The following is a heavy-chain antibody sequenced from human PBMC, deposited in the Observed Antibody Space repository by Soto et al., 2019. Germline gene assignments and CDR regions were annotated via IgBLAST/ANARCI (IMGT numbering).Heavy chain of an antibody. D-gene: IGHD2-15*01. J-gene: IGHJ2*01. CDR2: INPRTGST. V-gene: IGHV1-46*01. CDR1: GYSFTNYC. Sequence: QVQLVQSGADVKKPGTSVKVSCKAAGYSFTNYCMYWVRQAPGQGLEWMGMINPRTGSTRYAQKFQDRVTLTRDTSTTTAYMELSTLISDDTAVYYCARDGGLLTASWHYDLWGPGTLVTV. CDR3: ARDGGLLTASWHYDL.